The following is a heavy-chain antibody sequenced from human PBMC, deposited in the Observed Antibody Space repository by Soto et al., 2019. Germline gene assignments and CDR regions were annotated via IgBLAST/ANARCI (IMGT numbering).Heavy chain of an antibody. CDR2: IYYSGST. CDR3: ARDLQYSRLFYGMDV. CDR1: GGSISSGGYY. D-gene: IGHD6-13*01. V-gene: IGHV4-31*03. J-gene: IGHJ6*02. Sequence: SETLSLSCTVSGGSISSGGYYWSWIRQHPGKGLEWIGYIYYSGSTYYNPSLKSRVTISVDTSKNQFSLKLSSVTAADTAVYYCARDLQYSRLFYGMDVWGQGTTVTVSS.